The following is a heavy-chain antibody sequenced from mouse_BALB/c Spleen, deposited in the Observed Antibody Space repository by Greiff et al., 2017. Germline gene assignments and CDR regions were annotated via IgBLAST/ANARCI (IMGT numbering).Heavy chain of an antibody. J-gene: IGHJ2*01. D-gene: IGHD1-1*01. V-gene: IGHV3-6*02. Sequence: DVQLQESGPGLVKPSQSLSLTCSVTGYSITSGYYWNWIRQFPGNKLEWMGYISYDGSNNYNPSLKNRISITRDTSKNQFFLKLNSVTTEDTATYYCANYYGSRRYFDYWGQGTTLTVSS. CDR1: GYSITSGYY. CDR2: ISYDGSN. CDR3: ANYYGSRRYFDY.